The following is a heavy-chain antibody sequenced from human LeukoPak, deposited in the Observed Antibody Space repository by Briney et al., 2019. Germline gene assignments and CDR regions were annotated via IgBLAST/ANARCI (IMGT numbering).Heavy chain of an antibody. D-gene: IGHD1-26*01. V-gene: IGHV3-30*18. CDR3: AKATSGSYGFTTD. Sequence: GGSLRLSCAASGFTFSSYGMHWVRQAPGKGLEWVAVISYDGSNKYHADSVKGRFTISRDNSKNTLYLQMNSLRAEDTAVYYCAKATSGSYGFTTDWGQGTLVTVSS. CDR2: ISYDGSNK. J-gene: IGHJ4*02. CDR1: GFTFSSYG.